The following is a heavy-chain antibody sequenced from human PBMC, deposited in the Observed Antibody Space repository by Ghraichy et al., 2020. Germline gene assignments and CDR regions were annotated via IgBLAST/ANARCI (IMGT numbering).Heavy chain of an antibody. V-gene: IGHV3-48*01. D-gene: IGHD5-24*01. CDR1: GFTFSSYS. CDR2: ISSSSSTI. J-gene: IGHJ4*02. CDR3: ARDPSREMATFDY. Sequence: GGSLRLSCAASGFTFSSYSMNWVRQASGKGLEWVSYISSSSSTIYYADSVKGRFTISRDNAKNSLYLQMNRLRAEDTAVYYCARDPSREMATFDYWGQGTLVTVSS.